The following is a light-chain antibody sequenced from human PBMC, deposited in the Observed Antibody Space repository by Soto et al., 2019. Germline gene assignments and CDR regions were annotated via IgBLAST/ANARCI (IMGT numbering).Light chain of an antibody. Sequence: IQLTQSPSSLSASVGDRVTITCRASQGSSSYLAWYQQKPGKAPKLLIYAAYTLQSGVPSRFSGSGSGTDFTLTINSLQPEDFATYYCQHLNSYPITFGQGTRLEIK. CDR3: QHLNSYPIT. CDR1: QGSSSY. J-gene: IGKJ5*01. CDR2: AAY. V-gene: IGKV1-9*01.